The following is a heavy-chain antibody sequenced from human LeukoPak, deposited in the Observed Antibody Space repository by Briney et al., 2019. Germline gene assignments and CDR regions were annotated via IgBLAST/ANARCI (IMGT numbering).Heavy chain of an antibody. J-gene: IGHJ4*02. CDR1: GYTFTSYG. Sequence: ASVKVSCKASGYTFTSYGISWVRQAPGQGLEWMGIINPSGGSTSYAQKFQGRVTMTRDTSTSTVYMELSSLRSEDTAVYYCAREGITIFGVVITEYYFDYWGQGTLVTVSS. CDR3: AREGITIFGVVITEYYFDY. V-gene: IGHV1-46*01. D-gene: IGHD3-3*01. CDR2: INPSGGST.